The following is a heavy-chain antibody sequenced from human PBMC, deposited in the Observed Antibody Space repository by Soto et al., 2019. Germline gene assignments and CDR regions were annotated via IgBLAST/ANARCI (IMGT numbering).Heavy chain of an antibody. CDR3: ARGVAGSGFDL. D-gene: IGHD6-19*01. CDR2: TYYRSNWRH. CDR1: GDSVSSNTAA. J-gene: IGHJ4*02. V-gene: IGHV6-1*01. Sequence: SQTLSLTCAISGDSVSSNTAAWNWIRSSPSRGLEWLGRTYYRSNWRHDYAVSVKSRITVNPDTSKNHFSLRLNSVTPDDTAVYYCARGVAGSGFDLWGQGTLVT.